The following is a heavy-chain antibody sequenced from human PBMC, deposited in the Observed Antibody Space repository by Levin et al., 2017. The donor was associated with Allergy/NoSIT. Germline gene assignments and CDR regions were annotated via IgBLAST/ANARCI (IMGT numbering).Heavy chain of an antibody. CDR1: GGSFSGYY. CDR2: INHSGST. V-gene: IGHV4-34*01. J-gene: IGHJ6*03. Sequence: PSQTLSLTCAVYGGSFSGYYWSWIRQPPGKGLEWIGEINHSGSTNYNPSLKSRVTISVDTSKNQFSLKLSSVTAADTAVYYCARVGSMITFGGVIGKPLYYYYMDVWGKGTTVTVSS. CDR3: ARVGSMITFGGVIGKPLYYYYMDV. D-gene: IGHD3-16*02.